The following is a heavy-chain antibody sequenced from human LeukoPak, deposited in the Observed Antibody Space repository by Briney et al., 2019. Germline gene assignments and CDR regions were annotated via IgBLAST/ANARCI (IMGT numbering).Heavy chain of an antibody. CDR3: ARVTGYMIEDYFDY. V-gene: IGHV4-59*01. CDR2: IYYSGST. CDR1: GGSFSGYY. J-gene: IGHJ4*02. D-gene: IGHD3-22*01. Sequence: SETLSLTCAVYGGSFSGYYWSWIRQPPGKGLEWIGYIYYSGSTNYNPSLKSRVTISVDTSRNQFSLKLSSVTAADTAVYYCARVTGYMIEDYFDYWGQGTLVTVSS.